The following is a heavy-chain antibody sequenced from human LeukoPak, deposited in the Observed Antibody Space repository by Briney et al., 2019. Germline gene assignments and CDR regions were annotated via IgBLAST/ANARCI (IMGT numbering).Heavy chain of an antibody. V-gene: IGHV1-18*01. CDR3: AKSLSAGPHKGSFDP. CDR2: ISAYNGNT. J-gene: IGHJ5*02. D-gene: IGHD2-15*01. Sequence: GASVKVSCKASGYTFTSYGISWVRQAPGQGLEWMGWISAYNGNTNYAQKLQGRVTMTTDTSTSTAYMELRSLRSDDTAVYYCAKSLSAGPHKGSFDPWGQGTLVTVSS. CDR1: GYTFTSYG.